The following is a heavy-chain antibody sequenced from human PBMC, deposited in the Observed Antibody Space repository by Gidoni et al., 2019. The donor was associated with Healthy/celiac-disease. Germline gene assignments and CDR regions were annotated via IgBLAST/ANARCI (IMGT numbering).Heavy chain of an antibody. CDR1: GFTFSDYY. CDR3: AREQRWLQRWGYYGMDV. D-gene: IGHD5-12*01. CDR2: ISSSAHTI. J-gene: IGHJ6*02. Sequence: HVQLVESGGGLVKPGGSLRLSCAASGFTFSDYYMNWIRQAPGKGLEWVSCISSSAHTIYYADSVKGRFTISRDNAKNSLYLQMNSLRAEDTAVYYCAREQRWLQRWGYYGMDVWGQGTTVTVSS. V-gene: IGHV3-11*01.